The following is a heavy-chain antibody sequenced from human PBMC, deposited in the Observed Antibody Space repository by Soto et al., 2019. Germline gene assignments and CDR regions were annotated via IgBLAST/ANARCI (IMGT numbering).Heavy chain of an antibody. V-gene: IGHV3-30-3*01. CDR3: ASSRTYYGSGSYTY. D-gene: IGHD3-10*01. Sequence: VQLVESGGGVVQPGRSLRLSCAASGFTFSSYAMHWVRQAPGKGLEWVAVISYDGSNKYYADSVKGRFTISRDNSKNTLYLQMNSLRAEDTAVYYCASSRTYYGSGSYTYWGQGTLVTVSS. J-gene: IGHJ4*02. CDR2: ISYDGSNK. CDR1: GFTFSSYA.